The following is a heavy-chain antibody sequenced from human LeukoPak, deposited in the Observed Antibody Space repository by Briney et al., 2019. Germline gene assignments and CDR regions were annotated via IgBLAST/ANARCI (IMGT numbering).Heavy chain of an antibody. V-gene: IGHV3-15*07. CDR2: IKSKTDGGTT. J-gene: IGHJ4*02. CDR1: GFTFSNAW. D-gene: IGHD3-22*01. Sequence: GGSLRLSCAASGFTFSNAWMNWVRQAPGKGLEWVGRIKSKTDGGTTDYAAPVKGRFTISRDDSKNTLYLQMNSLKTEDTAVYYCTKDNYYDSSGYVDYWGQGTLVTVSS. CDR3: TKDNYYDSSGYVDY.